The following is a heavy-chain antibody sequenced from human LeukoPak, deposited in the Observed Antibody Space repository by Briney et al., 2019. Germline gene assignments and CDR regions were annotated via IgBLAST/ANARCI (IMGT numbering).Heavy chain of an antibody. CDR3: ARDREYSGSYFDY. V-gene: IGHV4-34*01. CDR2: INHSGST. D-gene: IGHD1-26*01. J-gene: IGHJ4*02. CDR1: GGSFSGYY. Sequence: KPSETLSLTCAVYGGSFSGYYWSWIRQPPGKGLEWIGEINHSGSTNYNPSLKSRVTISVDTSKNQFTLKLSSVTAADTAVYYCARDREYSGSYFDYWGQGTLVTVSS.